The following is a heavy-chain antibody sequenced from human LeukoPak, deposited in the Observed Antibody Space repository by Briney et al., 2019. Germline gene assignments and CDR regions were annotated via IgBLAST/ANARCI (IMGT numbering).Heavy chain of an antibody. CDR3: ARTSITIFGVVINDYGMDV. V-gene: IGHV3-23*01. CDR1: GFTFSSYA. D-gene: IGHD3-3*01. CDR2: SIDSNT. Sequence: GGSLRLSCAASGFTFSSYAMSWVRQAPGKGLEWVSTSIDSNTYYADSVKGRFTISRDNSKNTLYLQMSSLRAEDTAVYYCARTSITIFGVVINDYGMDVWGQGTTVTVSS. J-gene: IGHJ6*02.